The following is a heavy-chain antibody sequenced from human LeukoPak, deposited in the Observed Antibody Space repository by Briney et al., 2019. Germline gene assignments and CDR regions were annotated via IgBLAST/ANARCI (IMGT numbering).Heavy chain of an antibody. Sequence: GGSLRLSCAASGFTFSNFAMSWVRQAPGKGLGWVSAISASGGSTYYADSVKGRFTISRDNSKNTLYLQMNSLRAEDTAVYYCARDPDYYDSSGPFDYWGQGTLVTVSS. CDR1: GFTFSNFA. J-gene: IGHJ4*02. D-gene: IGHD3-22*01. CDR3: ARDPDYYDSSGPFDY. V-gene: IGHV3-23*01. CDR2: ISASGGST.